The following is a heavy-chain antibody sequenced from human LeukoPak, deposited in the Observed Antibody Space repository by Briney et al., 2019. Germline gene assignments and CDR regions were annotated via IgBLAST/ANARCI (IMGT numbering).Heavy chain of an antibody. CDR3: ARDRRYDFWSGTLGKFGY. Sequence: GGSLRLSCAASGFTFDDYGMSWVRQAPGKGLEWVSSISSSSSYIYYADSVKGRFTISRDNAKNSLYQQMNSLRAEDTAVYYCARDRRYDFWSGTLGKFGYWGQGTLVTVSS. D-gene: IGHD3-3*01. CDR1: GFTFDDYG. J-gene: IGHJ4*02. CDR2: ISSSSSYI. V-gene: IGHV3-21*01.